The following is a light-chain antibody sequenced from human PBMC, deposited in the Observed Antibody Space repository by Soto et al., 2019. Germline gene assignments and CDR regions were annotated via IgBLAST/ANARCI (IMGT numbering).Light chain of an antibody. CDR1: SSDVGSYNL. J-gene: IGLJ1*01. Sequence: QSVLTQPASVSGSPGQSITISCTGTSSDVGSYNLVSWYQQHPGKAPKLMIYEVSKRPSGVSNRFSGSKSGNTASLTISGLQAEDEADYSCCSYAGSSPQVFGTGTKVTVL. CDR3: CSYAGSSPQV. CDR2: EVS. V-gene: IGLV2-23*02.